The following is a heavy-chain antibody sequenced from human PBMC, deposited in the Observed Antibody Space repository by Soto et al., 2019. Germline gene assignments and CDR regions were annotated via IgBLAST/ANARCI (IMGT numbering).Heavy chain of an antibody. Sequence: QVQLQQWGAGLLKPSETLSLTCAVYGGSFSGYYWSWIRQPPGKGLEWIGEINHSGSTNYNPSIKSRVTISVDTSKNQVSLKLSSVTAADTAVYYCARGQAAAGTGLNWFDPWGQGTLVTVSS. CDR2: INHSGST. D-gene: IGHD6-13*01. CDR1: GGSFSGYY. J-gene: IGHJ5*02. CDR3: ARGQAAAGTGLNWFDP. V-gene: IGHV4-34*01.